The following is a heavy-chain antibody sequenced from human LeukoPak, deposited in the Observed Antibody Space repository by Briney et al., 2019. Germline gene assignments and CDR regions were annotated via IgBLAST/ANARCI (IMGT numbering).Heavy chain of an antibody. CDR3: ATDPYDSSGYYAIDAFDI. CDR1: GFPFSTFW. CDR2: IDSDGITT. Sequence: GGSLRLSCAGSGFPFSTFWMYWVRQAPGKGLVWVARIDSDGITTSYADSVKGRFTISRDNSKNTLYLQMNSLRAEDTAVYYCATDPYDSSGYYAIDAFDIWGQGTMVTVSS. J-gene: IGHJ3*02. V-gene: IGHV3-74*01. D-gene: IGHD3-22*01.